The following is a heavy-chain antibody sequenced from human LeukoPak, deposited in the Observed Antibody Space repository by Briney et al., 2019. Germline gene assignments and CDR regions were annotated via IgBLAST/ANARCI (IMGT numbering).Heavy chain of an antibody. Sequence: GGSLRLSCAASGFTFSSYEMDWVRQAPGKGLEWVLYISSSGSTIYYADSVKGRFTISRDNAKNSLYLQMNSLRAEDTAVYYCARKWGGWELLFPYDAFDIWGQGTMVTVSS. D-gene: IGHD1-26*01. J-gene: IGHJ3*02. CDR3: ARKWGGWELLFPYDAFDI. CDR1: GFTFSSYE. CDR2: ISSSGSTI. V-gene: IGHV3-48*03.